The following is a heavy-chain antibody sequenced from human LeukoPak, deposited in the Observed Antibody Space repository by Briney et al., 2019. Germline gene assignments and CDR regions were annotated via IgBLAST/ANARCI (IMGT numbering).Heavy chain of an antibody. V-gene: IGHV4-39*01. D-gene: IGHD5-18*01. J-gene: IGHJ4*02. CDR1: GGSISSSSYY. CDR2: IYYSGST. CDR3: ARRGDSYGIFDY. Sequence: SETLSLTCTVSGGSISSSSYYWGWIRQPPGKGLEWIGSIYYSGSTYYNPSLKSRVTISVDTSKNQFSLKVNSVTAADMAVYYCARRGDSYGIFDYWGQGTLVTVSS.